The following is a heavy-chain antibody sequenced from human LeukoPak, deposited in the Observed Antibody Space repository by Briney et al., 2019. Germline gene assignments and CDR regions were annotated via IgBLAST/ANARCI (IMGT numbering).Heavy chain of an antibody. CDR2: INPSGGST. J-gene: IGHJ2*01. CDR1: GYTFTSYY. CDR3: AKSTDYGDYGGGLFDL. V-gene: IGHV1-46*01. D-gene: IGHD4-17*01. Sequence: ASVKVSCKASGYTFTSYYMHWVRQAPGQGLEWMGIINPSGGSTSYAQKFQGRVTMTRDMSTSTVYMELSSLRSEDTAVYYCAKSTDYGDYGGGLFDLWGRGTLVTVSS.